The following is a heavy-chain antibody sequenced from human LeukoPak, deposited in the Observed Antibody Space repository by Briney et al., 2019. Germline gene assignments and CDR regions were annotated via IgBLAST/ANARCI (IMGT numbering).Heavy chain of an antibody. Sequence: GASVKVSCKASGYTFTSYGISWVRQAPGQGLEWMGWINAYNGNTKYAQNLQGRVTMTTDTSTSTAYMELRSLRSDDTAVYNCVREDSSGYYDDWGQGTLVTVSS. CDR1: GYTFTSYG. V-gene: IGHV1-18*01. J-gene: IGHJ4*02. CDR3: VREDSSGYYDD. D-gene: IGHD3-22*01. CDR2: INAYNGNT.